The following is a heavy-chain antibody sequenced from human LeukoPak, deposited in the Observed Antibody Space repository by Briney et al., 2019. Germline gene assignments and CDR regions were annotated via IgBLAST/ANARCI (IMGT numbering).Heavy chain of an antibody. CDR2: INQDGSEK. V-gene: IGHV3-7*01. CDR1: GFTFSHYW. J-gene: IGHJ4*02. Sequence: GGSLRLSCVAFGFTFSHYWMTWVRQAPGKGLEWLANINQDGSEKNYVDSVKGRFTISRDNAKNSLYLQMNNLRAEDTAVYYCAVNLPFDYWGQGTLVTVSS. CDR3: AVNLPFDY.